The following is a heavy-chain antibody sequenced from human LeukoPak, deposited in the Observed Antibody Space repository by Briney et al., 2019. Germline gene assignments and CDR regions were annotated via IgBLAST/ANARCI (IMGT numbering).Heavy chain of an antibody. CDR2: INPSGGST. V-gene: IGHV1-46*01. J-gene: IGHJ3*02. D-gene: IGHD2-2*01. CDR3: ARDPLSLRGYAERDCGSTTCSGAFDI. CDR1: GCTFTSYY. Sequence: ASVKVSCKASGCTFTSYYMHWVRQAPGQGLEWMGIINPSGGSTSYAQKFQGGVTMTRDTSTSTVYMELSSLRSDDTAVYYCARDPLSLRGYAERDCGSTTCSGAFDIWGQGTMVTVSS.